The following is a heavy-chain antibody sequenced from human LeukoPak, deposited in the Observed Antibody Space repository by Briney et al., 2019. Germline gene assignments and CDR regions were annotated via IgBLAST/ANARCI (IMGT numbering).Heavy chain of an antibody. CDR3: AKAGIVVVPAALDY. V-gene: IGHV3-23*01. CDR1: GSTFSSYA. D-gene: IGHD2-2*01. J-gene: IGHJ4*02. Sequence: PGGSLRLSCAASGSTFSSYAMSWVRQAPGKGLEWVSAISGSGGSTYYADSVKGRFTISRDNSKNTLYLQMNSLRAEDTAVYYCAKAGIVVVPAALDYWGQGTLVTVSS. CDR2: ISGSGGST.